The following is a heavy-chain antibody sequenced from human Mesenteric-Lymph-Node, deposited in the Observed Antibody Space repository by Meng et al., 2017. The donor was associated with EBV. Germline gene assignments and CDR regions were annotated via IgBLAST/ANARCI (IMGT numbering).Heavy chain of an antibody. Sequence: QVPLGRVGAEVKKPGSSGKFSCKASGGSFSTSTINWVRQAPGQGLEWLGGLTPIFGTINYAQNLQDRLTITADESTSTGYMELRGLMSEDTALYYCAHSREESYYYRSTGYSFDYWGQGTLVTVSS. CDR3: AHSREESYYYRSTGYSFDY. V-gene: IGHV1-69*01. CDR2: LTPIFGTI. CDR1: GGSFSTST. J-gene: IGHJ4*02. D-gene: IGHD3-22*01.